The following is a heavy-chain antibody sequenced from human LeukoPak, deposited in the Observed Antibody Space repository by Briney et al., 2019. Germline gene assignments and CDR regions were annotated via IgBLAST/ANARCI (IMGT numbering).Heavy chain of an antibody. D-gene: IGHD6-19*01. V-gene: IGHV3-23*01. CDR1: GFAFNSYA. J-gene: IGHJ4*02. CDR2: ISGSGSYI. Sequence: GGSLRLSCVASGFAFNSYAMSWVRQAPGKGLEWVSGISGSGSYIDHADSVEGRFTISRDNSKNTLYLQMNSLRAEGTALYYCAKGSSVAGTIFGYWGQGTLVTVSS. CDR3: AKGSSVAGTIFGY.